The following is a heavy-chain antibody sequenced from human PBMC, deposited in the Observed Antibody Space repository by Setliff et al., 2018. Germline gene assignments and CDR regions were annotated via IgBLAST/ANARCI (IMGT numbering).Heavy chain of an antibody. CDR3: AGRYNLWSGYFDY. D-gene: IGHD3-3*01. Sequence: SETLSLTCAVYGGPFSSYYWSWIRQPPGKGLEWIGEINHSGSTNYNPSLKSRVTISVDTSKNQFSLKLSSVTAADTAVYYCAGRYNLWSGYFDYWGQGTLVTVSS. V-gene: IGHV4-34*01. J-gene: IGHJ4*02. CDR1: GGPFSSYY. CDR2: INHSGST.